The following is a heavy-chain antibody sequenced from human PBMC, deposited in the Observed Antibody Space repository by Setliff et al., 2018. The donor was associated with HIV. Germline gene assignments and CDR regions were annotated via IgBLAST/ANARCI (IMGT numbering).Heavy chain of an antibody. CDR3: AKDRFSDSSAPGDAFDV. V-gene: IGHV3-23*01. CDR2: ISGRGANP. CDR1: GFIFSDYA. J-gene: IGHJ3*01. D-gene: IGHD3-22*01. Sequence: PGGSLRLSCAASGFIFSDYAMTWVRQAQGKGLEWVSGISGRGANPYNADFVEGRFTVSRDNSKNTLYLQLNSLRAEDTAVYYCAKDRFSDSSAPGDAFDVWGVGTLVTVSS.